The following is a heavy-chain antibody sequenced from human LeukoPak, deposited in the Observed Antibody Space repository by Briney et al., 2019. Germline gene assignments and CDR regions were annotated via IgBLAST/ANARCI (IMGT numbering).Heavy chain of an antibody. Sequence: GRSLRLSCAASGFTFSSYAMHWVRQAPGKGLEWVANIKEDGSEIYYVDSVKGRFSISRDNAKNSLFLQMNSLRAEDTAVYYCARALSAWGQGTLVTVSS. J-gene: IGHJ4*02. CDR1: GFTFSSYA. D-gene: IGHD3-3*01. CDR2: IKEDGSEI. CDR3: ARALSA. V-gene: IGHV3-7*03.